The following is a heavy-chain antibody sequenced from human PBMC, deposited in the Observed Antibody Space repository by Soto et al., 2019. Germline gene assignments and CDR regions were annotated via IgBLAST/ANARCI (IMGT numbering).Heavy chain of an antibody. D-gene: IGHD6-13*01. CDR2: INPNSGGT. CDR3: ARVPSYSSSWHFDY. V-gene: IGHV1-2*04. Sequence: ASVNVSCKASGYTFTGYYMHWVRQAPGQGLEWMGWINPNSGGTNYAQKFQGWVTMTRDTSISTAYMELSRLRSDDTAVYYCARVPSYSSSWHFDYWGQGTLVTVSS. CDR1: GYTFTGYY. J-gene: IGHJ4*02.